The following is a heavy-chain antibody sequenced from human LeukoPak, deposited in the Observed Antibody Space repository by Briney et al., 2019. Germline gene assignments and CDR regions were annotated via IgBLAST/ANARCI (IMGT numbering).Heavy chain of an antibody. V-gene: IGHV4-38-2*02. D-gene: IGHD1-1*01. Sequence: SETLSLTCTVSGYSNSSGYYWGWIRQPPGKGLEWIGSIYHSGSTYYNPSLKSRVTISVDTSKNQFSLKLSSVTAADTAVYYCARGNWNDGGEVYWGQGTLVTVSS. CDR1: GYSNSSGYY. CDR3: ARGNWNDGGEVY. CDR2: IYHSGST. J-gene: IGHJ4*02.